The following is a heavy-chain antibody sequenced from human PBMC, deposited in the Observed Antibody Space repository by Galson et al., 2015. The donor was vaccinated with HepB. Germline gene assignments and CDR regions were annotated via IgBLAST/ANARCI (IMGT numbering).Heavy chain of an antibody. V-gene: IGHV3-30*18. CDR2: ISYDGSNK. CDR1: GFTFSSYG. CDR3: AKDLGGDHDAFDI. J-gene: IGHJ3*02. Sequence: LRLSCAASGFTFSSYGMHWVRQAPGKGLEWVAVISYDGSNKYYADSVKGRFTISRDNSKNTLYLQMNSLRAEDTAVYYCAKDLGGDHDAFDIWGQGTMVTVSS. D-gene: IGHD4-17*01.